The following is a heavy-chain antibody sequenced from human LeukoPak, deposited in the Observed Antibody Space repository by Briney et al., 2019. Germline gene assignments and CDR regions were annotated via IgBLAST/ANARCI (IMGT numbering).Heavy chain of an antibody. CDR3: ARIYRSGLYGTY. CDR1: GGSISSSTYY. J-gene: IGHJ4*02. Sequence: SETLSLTCTVSGGSISSSTYYWGWIRQPPGKGLEWIGSMYYSGNTYYNPSLKSRVTTSVDTSKNQFSLKLSSVTAADTAVYYCARIYRSGLYGTYWGQGTLVTVSS. D-gene: IGHD6-19*01. CDR2: MYYSGNT. V-gene: IGHV4-39*01.